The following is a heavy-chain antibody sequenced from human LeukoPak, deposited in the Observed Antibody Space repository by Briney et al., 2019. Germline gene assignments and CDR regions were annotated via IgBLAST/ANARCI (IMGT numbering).Heavy chain of an antibody. Sequence: GGSLRLSCAASGFTFDDYAMHWVRQAPGKGLEWVSDISWNSGSIGYADSVKGRFTISRDNAKNSLYLQMNSLRAEDMALHYCAKDINALTGMGSYFDYWGQGTLVTVSS. J-gene: IGHJ4*02. CDR1: GFTFDDYA. D-gene: IGHD5-18*01. CDR3: AKDINALTGMGSYFDY. V-gene: IGHV3-9*03. CDR2: ISWNSGSI.